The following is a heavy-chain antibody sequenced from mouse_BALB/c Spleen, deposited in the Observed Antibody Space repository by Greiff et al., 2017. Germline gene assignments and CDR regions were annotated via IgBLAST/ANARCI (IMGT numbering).Heavy chain of an antibody. CDR3: ARKYDYDEGWFAY. V-gene: IGHV2-6-7*01. Sequence: VQLQESGPGLVAPSQSLSITCTVSGFSLTGYGVNWVRQPPGKGLEWLGMIWGDGSTDYNSALKSRLSISKDNSKSQVFLKMNSLQTDDTARYYCARKYDYDEGWFAYWGQGTLVTVSA. CDR2: IWGDGST. J-gene: IGHJ3*01. CDR1: GFSLTGYG. D-gene: IGHD2-4*01.